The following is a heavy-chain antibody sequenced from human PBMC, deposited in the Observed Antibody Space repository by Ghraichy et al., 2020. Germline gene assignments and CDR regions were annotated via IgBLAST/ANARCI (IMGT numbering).Heavy chain of an antibody. D-gene: IGHD1-7*01. CDR2: IYPGDSDT. Sequence: GESLNISCKGSGYSFTSYWIGWVRQMPGKGLEWMGIIYPGDSDTRYSPSFQGQVTISADKSISTAYLQWSSLKASDTAMYYCARGEYNWNYVCAFDIWGQGTMVTVSS. V-gene: IGHV5-51*01. CDR3: ARGEYNWNYVCAFDI. J-gene: IGHJ3*02. CDR1: GYSFTSYW.